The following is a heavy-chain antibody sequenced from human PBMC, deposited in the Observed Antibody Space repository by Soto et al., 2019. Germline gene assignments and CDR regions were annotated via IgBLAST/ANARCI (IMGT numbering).Heavy chain of an antibody. CDR1: GGSISSGDYY. CDR3: ASSQGPRRYFDY. J-gene: IGHJ4*02. Sequence: SETLSLTCTVSGGSISSGDYYWSWIRQPPGKGLEWIGYIYYSGSTNYNPSLKSRVTISVDTSKNQFSLKLSSVTAADTAVYYCASSQGPRRYFDYWGQGTLVTVSS. CDR2: IYYSGST. V-gene: IGHV4-61*08.